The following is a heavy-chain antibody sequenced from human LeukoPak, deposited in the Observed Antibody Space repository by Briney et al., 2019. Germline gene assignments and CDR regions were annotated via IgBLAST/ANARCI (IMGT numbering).Heavy chain of an antibody. D-gene: IGHD3-10*01. V-gene: IGHV3-73*01. Sequence: HPGGSLRLSCVVSGFTFSTYWMSWVRQAPGKGLEWIGRIRTKVNSNATAYSASVKGRFTISRDDSKNTAYLQMNSLKTEDTAVYYCTPLGVRGVPIDGDFDYWGQGTLVTVSS. CDR3: TPLGVRGVPIDGDFDY. CDR1: GFTFSTYW. CDR2: IRTKVNSNAT. J-gene: IGHJ4*02.